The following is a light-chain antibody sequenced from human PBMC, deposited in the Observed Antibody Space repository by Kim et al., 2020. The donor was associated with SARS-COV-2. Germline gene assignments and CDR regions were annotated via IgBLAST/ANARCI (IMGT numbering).Light chain of an antibody. CDR1: QTILYTSNNDNN. CDR2: WAS. Sequence: DIVLTQSPDSLAVSLGERATINCKSSQTILYTSNNDNNLAWYQHKPGQPPKLLIYWASTRESGVPDRFSGSGSGTDFTLTISSLQAEDVAVYYCQQFYTTPLTFGGETKVDIK. J-gene: IGKJ4*01. V-gene: IGKV4-1*01. CDR3: QQFYTTPLT.